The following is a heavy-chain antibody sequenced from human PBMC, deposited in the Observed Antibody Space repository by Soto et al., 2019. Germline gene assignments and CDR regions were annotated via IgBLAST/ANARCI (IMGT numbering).Heavy chain of an antibody. CDR3: AKAGGDCSGGSCYSGQGDY. CDR1: GFTFSSYG. V-gene: IGHV3-23*01. CDR2: ISGSGGSI. Sequence: EVQLLESEGGLVQPGGSLRLSCAASGFTFSSYGMTWVRQAPGKGLGWVSGISGSGGSIYYADSVKGRFTISRDNSKNTLYLQMNSLRAEDTAVYFCAKAGGDCSGGSCYSGQGDYWGQGTLVTVSS. D-gene: IGHD2-15*01. J-gene: IGHJ4*02.